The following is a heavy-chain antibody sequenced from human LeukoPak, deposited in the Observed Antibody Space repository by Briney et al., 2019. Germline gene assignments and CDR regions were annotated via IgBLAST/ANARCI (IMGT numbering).Heavy chain of an antibody. D-gene: IGHD5-24*01. CDR2: IKQDGSKK. V-gene: IGHV3-7*04. CDR1: GFPFSSYW. J-gene: IGHJ4*02. CDR3: TRVGYIDGGIDY. Sequence: GGSLRLSCVASGFPFSSYWMTWVRQAPGKGLEWVANIKQDGSKKSYVDSVKGRFTISRDNAKNSLYLQMNSLRAEDTAIYYCTRVGYIDGGIDYWGQGTLVTVSS.